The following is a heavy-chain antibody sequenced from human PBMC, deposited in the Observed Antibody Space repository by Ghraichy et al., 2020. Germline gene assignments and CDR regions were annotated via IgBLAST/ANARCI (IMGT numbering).Heavy chain of an antibody. CDR1: GYSISSGYY. V-gene: IGHV4-38-2*01. CDR3: ARAALDSSGYYPARRYNWFDP. J-gene: IGHJ5*02. D-gene: IGHD3-22*01. Sequence: SETLSLTCAVSGYSISSGYYWGWIRQPPGKGLEWIGSIYHSGSTYYNPSLKSRVTISVDTSKNQFTLKLSSVTAADTAVYYCARAALDSSGYYPARRYNWFDPWGQGTLVTVSS. CDR2: IYHSGST.